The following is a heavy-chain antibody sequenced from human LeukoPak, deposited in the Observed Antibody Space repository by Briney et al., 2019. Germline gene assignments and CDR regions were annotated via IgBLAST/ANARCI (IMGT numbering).Heavy chain of an antibody. J-gene: IGHJ4*02. CDR3: AIELTVAGITDY. V-gene: IGHV3-21*01. CDR2: ISSSSSFI. Sequence: GGSLRLSCAASGFTFSSHSMNWVRQAPGKGLEWVSSISSSSSFIYYVDSVKGRLTISRDNAKNTLYLQMNSLRAEDTAVYYCAIELTVAGITDYWGQGTLVTVSS. D-gene: IGHD6-19*01. CDR1: GFTFSSHS.